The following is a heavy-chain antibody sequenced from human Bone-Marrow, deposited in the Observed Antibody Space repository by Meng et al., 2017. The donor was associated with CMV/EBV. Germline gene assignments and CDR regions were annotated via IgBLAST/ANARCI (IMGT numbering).Heavy chain of an antibody. J-gene: IGHJ6*02. CDR2: ISSSGSTI. D-gene: IGHD3-3*01. CDR1: GFTFSDYY. Sequence: GGSLRLSCAASGFTFSDYYMSWIRQAPGKGLEWVSYISSSGSTIYYADSVKGRFTISRDNAKNSLYLQMNSLRAEDTAVYYCARNLGLTIFGVVPYYYGMDVWGQGTTVTVSS. CDR3: ARNLGLTIFGVVPYYYGMDV. V-gene: IGHV3-11*04.